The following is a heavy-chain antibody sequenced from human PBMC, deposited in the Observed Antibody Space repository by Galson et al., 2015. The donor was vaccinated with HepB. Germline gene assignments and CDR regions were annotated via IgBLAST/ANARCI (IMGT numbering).Heavy chain of an antibody. CDR1: GYSFTSYW. V-gene: IGHV5-10-1*01. CDR2: IDPSDSYT. CDR3: ARRVCSSTSCYYYFDY. J-gene: IGHJ4*02. D-gene: IGHD2-2*01. Sequence: QSGAEVKKPGESLRISCKGSGYSFTSYWISWVRQMPGKGLEWMGRIDPSDSYTNYSPSFQGHVTISADKSISTAYLQWSSLKASDTAMYYCARRVCSSTSCYYYFDYWGQGTLVTVSS.